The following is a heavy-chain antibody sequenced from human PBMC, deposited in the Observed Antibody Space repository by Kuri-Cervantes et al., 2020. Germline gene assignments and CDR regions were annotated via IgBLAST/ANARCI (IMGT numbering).Heavy chain of an antibody. J-gene: IGHJ3*02. V-gene: IGHV1-2*02. CDR2: INPNSGGT. CDR1: GYTFTGYY. Sequence: ASVKVSCKASGYTFTGYYIHWVRQAPGQGLEWMGWINPNSGGTNYAQKFQGRVTMTRDTSISTAYMELSSLRSEDTAVYYCARDVPIERGDRNAFDIWGQGTMVTVSS. D-gene: IGHD5-24*01. CDR3: ARDVPIERGDRNAFDI.